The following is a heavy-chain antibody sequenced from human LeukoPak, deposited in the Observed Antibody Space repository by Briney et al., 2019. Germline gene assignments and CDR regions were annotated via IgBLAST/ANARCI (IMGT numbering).Heavy chain of an antibody. V-gene: IGHV4-34*01. D-gene: IGHD3-16*02. CDR1: GGSFSGYY. CDR2: INHSGST. Sequence: KPSETLSLTCAVYGGSFSGYYWSWIRQPPGKGLEWIGEINHSGSTNYNPSLKSRVTISVDTSKNQFSLKLSSVTAADTAVLYCAALGELPYNWFDPWGQGTLVTVSS. J-gene: IGHJ5*02. CDR3: AALGELPYNWFDP.